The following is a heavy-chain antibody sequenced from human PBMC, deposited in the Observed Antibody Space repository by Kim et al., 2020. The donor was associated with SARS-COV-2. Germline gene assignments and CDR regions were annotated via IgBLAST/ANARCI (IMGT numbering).Heavy chain of an antibody. CDR2: INAGNGNT. D-gene: IGHD5-12*01. J-gene: IGHJ4*02. CDR1: GYTFTSYA. V-gene: IGHV1-3*01. Sequence: ASVKVSCKASGYTFTSYAMHWVRQAPGQRLEWMGWINAGNGNTKYSQKFQGRVTITRETSASTAYMELSSLRSEDTAVYYCARGRGDGYKPFDYWGQGTLVTVSS. CDR3: ARGRGDGYKPFDY.